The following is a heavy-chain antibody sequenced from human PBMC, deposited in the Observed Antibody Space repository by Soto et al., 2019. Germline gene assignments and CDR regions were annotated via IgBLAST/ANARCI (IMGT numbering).Heavy chain of an antibody. CDR2: ISYDGSFV. V-gene: IGHV3-30*18. J-gene: IGHJ6*02. CDR3: AKERGRNRNFAMDV. CDR1: GLTFSDYG. D-gene: IGHD1-1*01. Sequence: GGSLRLSCVVSGLTFSDYGFHWVRQAPGKGLDWVAAISYDGSFVYYADSVRGRFTISRDNSRNTLDLQMNTLRHEDTAVYYCAKERGRNRNFAMDVWGQGTSVTVYS.